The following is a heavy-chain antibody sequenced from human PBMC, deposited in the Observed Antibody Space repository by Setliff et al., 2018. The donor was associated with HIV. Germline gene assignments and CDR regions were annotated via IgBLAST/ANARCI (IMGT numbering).Heavy chain of an antibody. CDR1: GGSFSGYY. J-gene: IGHJ4*02. V-gene: IGHV4-34*12. D-gene: IGHD6-19*01. CDR2: IIHSGST. CDR3: ARRSGWSEDY. Sequence: PSETLSLTCAVYGGSFSGYYWSWIRQPPGKGLEWIGEIIHSGSTNYNPSLKSRVTISVDTSKNQFSLKLSSVTAADTAVYYCARRSGWSEDYWDQGTLVTVSS.